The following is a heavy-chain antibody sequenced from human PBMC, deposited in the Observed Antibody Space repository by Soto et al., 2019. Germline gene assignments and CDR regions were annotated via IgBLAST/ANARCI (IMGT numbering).Heavy chain of an antibody. J-gene: IGHJ4*02. D-gene: IGHD6-13*01. Sequence: QVQLQESGPGLVKPSETLSLTCTVSGGSVSSGSYYWSWIRQPPGKVLECIGYSYYSGSTNYNPSLKSRVTISVDTSKNQFALKLSSVTAADTAVYYCARVSSSWGLVNYFDYWGQGTLVTVSS. CDR3: ARVSSSWGLVNYFDY. V-gene: IGHV4-61*01. CDR2: SYYSGST. CDR1: GGSVSSGSYY.